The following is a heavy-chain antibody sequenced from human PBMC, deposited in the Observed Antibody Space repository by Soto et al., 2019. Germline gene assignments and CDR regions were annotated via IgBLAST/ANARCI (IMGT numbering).Heavy chain of an antibody. J-gene: IGHJ6*02. D-gene: IGHD2-2*01. V-gene: IGHV5-10-1*01. CDR2: IDPSDSYT. CDR3: ARYVVVPAAAGYCYYGMDV. CDR1: GYSFTSYW. Sequence: GESLKISCKGSGYSFTSYWISWVRQMPGKGLEWMGRIDPSDSYTNYSPSFQGHVTISADKSISTAYLQWSSLKASDTAMYYCARYVVVPAAAGYCYYGMDVWGQGTTVTVSS.